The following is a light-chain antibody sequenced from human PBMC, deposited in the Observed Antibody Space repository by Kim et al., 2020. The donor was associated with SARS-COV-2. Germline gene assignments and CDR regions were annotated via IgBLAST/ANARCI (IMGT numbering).Light chain of an antibody. CDR3: SAWDRSLNAVV. CDR2: RNN. V-gene: IGLV10-54*04. J-gene: IGLJ2*01. Sequence: QTATLICPENINNVGLQGTSWLQQHHGHPPKLLSYRNNNRPSGISERFSASRSGDTASLTITGLQPEDEADYYCSAWDRSLNAVVFGGGTQLTVL. CDR1: INNVGLQG.